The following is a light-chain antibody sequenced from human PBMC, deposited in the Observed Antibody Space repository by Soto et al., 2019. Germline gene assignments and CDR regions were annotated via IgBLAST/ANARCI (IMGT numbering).Light chain of an antibody. V-gene: IGKV3-11*01. CDR3: QQRSNCPFT. CDR2: DAS. J-gene: IGKJ3*01. Sequence: EIVLKQSQATLYLSPGERATLSCRASESVRSYLVWYQKTPGQAPRLLIYDASNRATGIPARFSGSGSLTHFTLTVRSLEPEDVAVYYGQQRSNCPFTFGPGTKVEIK. CDR1: ESVRSY.